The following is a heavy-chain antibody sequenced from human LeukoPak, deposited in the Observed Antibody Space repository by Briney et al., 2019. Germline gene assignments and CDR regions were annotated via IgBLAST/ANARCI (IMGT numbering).Heavy chain of an antibody. J-gene: IGHJ5*02. D-gene: IGHD4-11*01. CDR2: IYYSGST. CDR3: ARLLNGDYSTWFDP. CDR1: GGSISSYY. Sequence: PSETLSLTCTVSGGSISSYYWSWIRQPPGKGLEWIGYIYYSGSTNYNPSLKSRVTISVDTSKNQFSLKLSSVTAADTAVYYCARLLNGDYSTWFDPWGQGTLVTVSS. V-gene: IGHV4-59*08.